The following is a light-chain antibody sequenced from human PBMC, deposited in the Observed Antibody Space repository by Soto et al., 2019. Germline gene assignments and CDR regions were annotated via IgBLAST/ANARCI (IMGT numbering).Light chain of an antibody. Sequence: QSALTQPPSVSGAPGQRVSISCAGSSSNIGAGYDVNWYQQLPGRDPKLLIYGTTNRPSGVPDRFSGAKSGTSASLTITGLQAEDEADYFCQSYDNRPHVLFGGGTKVTVL. J-gene: IGLJ2*01. CDR1: SSNIGAGYD. V-gene: IGLV1-40*01. CDR3: QSYDNRPHVL. CDR2: GTT.